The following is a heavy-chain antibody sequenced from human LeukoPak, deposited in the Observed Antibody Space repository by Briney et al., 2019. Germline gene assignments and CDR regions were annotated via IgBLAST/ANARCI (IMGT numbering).Heavy chain of an antibody. Sequence: GGSLRLSCAASGFTFSSYSMNWVRQAPGKGLEWVSSISSSSSYVYYADSVKGRFTISRDNAKNSLYLQMNSLRAEDTAVYYCARGQDTAMVPFDYWGLGTLVTVSS. J-gene: IGHJ4*02. D-gene: IGHD5-18*01. CDR1: GFTFSSYS. CDR3: ARGQDTAMVPFDY. CDR2: ISSSSSYV. V-gene: IGHV3-21*01.